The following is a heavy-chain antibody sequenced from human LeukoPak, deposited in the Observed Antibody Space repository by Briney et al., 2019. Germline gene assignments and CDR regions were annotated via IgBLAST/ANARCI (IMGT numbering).Heavy chain of an antibody. V-gene: IGHV1-69*04. Sequence: SVKVSCKASGGTFSSYAISWVRQAPGQGLEWMGRIIPILGIANYAQKFQGRVTITADKSTSTAYMELSSLRSEDTAVYYCASESRGKTTDFDYWGQGTLVTVSS. CDR2: IIPILGIA. D-gene: IGHD1-1*01. J-gene: IGHJ4*02. CDR3: ASESRGKTTDFDY. CDR1: GGTFSSYA.